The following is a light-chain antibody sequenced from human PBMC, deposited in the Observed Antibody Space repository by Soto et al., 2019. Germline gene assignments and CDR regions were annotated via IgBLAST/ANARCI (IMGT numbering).Light chain of an antibody. CDR1: SSDDGEYKY. V-gene: IGLV2-14*03. CDR2: DVS. J-gene: IGLJ1*01. Sequence: QSALAQPASVSGSPGQSITISCTEMSSDDGEYKYVSWYQQNPVTAPKLIIYDVSNRPAGVSNRFSGAKSGSTASLTISGLQAEDEADYYCSAYTTSIALYVFGAGTKVTVL. CDR3: SAYTTSIALYV.